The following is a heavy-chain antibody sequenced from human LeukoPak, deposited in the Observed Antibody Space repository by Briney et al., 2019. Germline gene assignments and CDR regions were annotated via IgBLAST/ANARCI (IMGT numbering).Heavy chain of an antibody. Sequence: GASLKISYKGSGSSFTSYWIGWVRPMPGKGLEWMGIIYPGDSDTRYSPSFQGQVTISADKSISTAYRQWSSLKASDTAMYYWARTIYGSSGYYYEIDNYYYMDVWGKGTTVTVSS. D-gene: IGHD3-22*01. J-gene: IGHJ6*03. CDR2: IYPGDSDT. V-gene: IGHV5-51*01. CDR3: ARTIYGSSGYYYEIDNYYYMDV. CDR1: GSSFTSYW.